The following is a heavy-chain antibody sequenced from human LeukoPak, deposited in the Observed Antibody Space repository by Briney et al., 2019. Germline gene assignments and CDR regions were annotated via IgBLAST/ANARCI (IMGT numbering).Heavy chain of an antibody. D-gene: IGHD1-1*01. Sequence: PGGSLRLSCVASGFTFSNYWMTWVRQAPGKGLQWVANIRQDGNERYFVDSVKGRFTISRDNAKNSLYLQMNSLRAEDTAIYYCSKGQELDDGVLESWGRGTLVTVSS. V-gene: IGHV3-7*05. CDR2: IRQDGNER. J-gene: IGHJ4*02. CDR1: GFTFSNYW. CDR3: SKGQELDDGVLES.